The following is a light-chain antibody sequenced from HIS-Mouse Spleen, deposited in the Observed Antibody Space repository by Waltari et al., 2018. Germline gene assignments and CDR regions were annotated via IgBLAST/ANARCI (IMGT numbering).Light chain of an antibody. CDR2: KAS. Sequence: DIQMTQSPSTLSASLVDRVTITCRASQSISSWLAWYQQKPGKAPKLLIYKASILESGVPSRFSGSGSGTEFTLTISSLQPDDFATYYCQQYNSYSWTFGQGTKVEIK. CDR1: QSISSW. CDR3: QQYNSYSWT. J-gene: IGKJ1*01. V-gene: IGKV1-5*03.